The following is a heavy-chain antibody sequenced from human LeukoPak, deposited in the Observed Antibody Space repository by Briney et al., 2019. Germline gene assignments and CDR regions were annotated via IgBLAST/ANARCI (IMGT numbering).Heavy chain of an antibody. J-gene: IGHJ4*02. CDR3: ARANNWPTNYLDY. V-gene: IGHV1-2*04. CDR1: GYTFTGYY. Sequence: ASVKVSCKASGYTFTGYYMHWVRQAPGQGLEWMGWINPNSGGTNYAQKFQGWVTMTRDTSISTAYMELSSLRSEDTAVYYCARANNWPTNYLDYWGQGTQVTVSA. CDR2: INPNSGGT. D-gene: IGHD1-20*01.